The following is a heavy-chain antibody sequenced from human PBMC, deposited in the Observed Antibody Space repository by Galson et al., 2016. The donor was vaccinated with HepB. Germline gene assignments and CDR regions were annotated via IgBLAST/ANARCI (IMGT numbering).Heavy chain of an antibody. J-gene: IGHJ3*02. CDR1: GDSISSYY. D-gene: IGHD2-2*01. CDR2: IYSSGST. CDR3: ARTIVSAARGAFDI. V-gene: IGHV4-4*07. Sequence: SETLSLTCTVSGDSISSYYWSWIRQPAGKGLEWIGRIYSSGSTNYNPSLKSRVTMPVDTSKNQFSPKLSSVTGADTAVYYCARTIVSAARGAFDIWGQGTMVTVSS.